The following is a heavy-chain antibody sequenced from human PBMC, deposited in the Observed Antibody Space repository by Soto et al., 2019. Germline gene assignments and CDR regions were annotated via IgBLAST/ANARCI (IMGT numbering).Heavy chain of an antibody. CDR1: EFTFSSYA. J-gene: IGHJ4*02. CDR2: INANGGGI. CDR3: ASLAVVTMIVVPKGQ. D-gene: IGHD3-22*01. V-gene: IGHV3-23*01. Sequence: EVQLLESGGGLVQPGGSLRLSCAASEFTFSSYAMSWVRQAPGKGLEWVSAINANGGGITYADSVRGRFIISRDNAKNSLYLQMNSLRAEDTAVYYCASLAVVTMIVVPKGQWGQGTLVTVSS.